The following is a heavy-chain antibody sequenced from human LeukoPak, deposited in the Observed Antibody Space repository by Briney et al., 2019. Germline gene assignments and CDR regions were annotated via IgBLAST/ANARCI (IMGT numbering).Heavy chain of an antibody. J-gene: IGHJ3*02. V-gene: IGHV1-24*01. D-gene: IGHD3-16*01. CDR3: ATDWGRTDVFDI. Sequence: GASVKVSCRVSGYTLTELSMHWVRQAHGKGLEWMGGFDPEDGETIYAQKFQGGVTMTEDTSTDTAYMELSGLRSEDTAVYYCATDWGRTDVFDIWGQGTMVIVSS. CDR1: GYTLTELS. CDR2: FDPEDGET.